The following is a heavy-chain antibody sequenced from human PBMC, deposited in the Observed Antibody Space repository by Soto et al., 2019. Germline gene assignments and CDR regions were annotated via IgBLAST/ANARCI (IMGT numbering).Heavy chain of an antibody. J-gene: IGHJ6*02. Sequence: SGPTLVNRTQTLTLTCTFSGFSLSTSGMCVSWIRQPPGKALEWLALIDWDDDKYYSTSLKTRLTISKDTSKNQVVLTMTNMDPVDTATYYCARIPHRYSSSSVGGGMDVWGQGTTVTVSS. CDR2: IDWDDDK. CDR1: GFSLSTSGMC. V-gene: IGHV2-70*01. D-gene: IGHD6-6*01. CDR3: ARIPHRYSSSSVGGGMDV.